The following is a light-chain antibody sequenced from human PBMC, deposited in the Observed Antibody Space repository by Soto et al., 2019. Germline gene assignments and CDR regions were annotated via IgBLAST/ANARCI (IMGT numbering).Light chain of an antibody. Sequence: QSALTQPASVSGSPGQSITISCTGTSSDVGGYRYVSWYQQHPGKAPKLMIYEVSNRPSGVSNRFSGSKSGNTASLTISGLQDEDEADYYCSSYTSGSTYVFGTGTKVTVL. CDR1: SSDVGGYRY. V-gene: IGLV2-14*01. J-gene: IGLJ1*01. CDR3: SSYTSGSTYV. CDR2: EVS.